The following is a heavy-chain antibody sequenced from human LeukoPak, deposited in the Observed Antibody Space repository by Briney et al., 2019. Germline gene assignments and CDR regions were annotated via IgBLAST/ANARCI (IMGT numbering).Heavy chain of an antibody. Sequence: ASVKVSCKASGYTFTSYDINWVRQATGQGLEWMGWMNPNSGNTAYAQKFQGRVTMTRDTSTSTAYTELTSLRSEDTAVYYCAKVGTVYYNWFDPWGQGTLVTVSS. D-gene: IGHD3/OR15-3a*01. J-gene: IGHJ5*02. CDR2: MNPNSGNT. CDR1: GYTFTSYD. CDR3: AKVGTVYYNWFDP. V-gene: IGHV1-8*01.